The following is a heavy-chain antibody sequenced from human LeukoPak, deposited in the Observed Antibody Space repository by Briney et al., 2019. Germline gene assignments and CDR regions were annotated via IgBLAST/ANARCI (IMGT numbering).Heavy chain of an antibody. CDR3: AKAGNYYYYYGMDV. CDR2: ISYDGSNK. V-gene: IGHV3-30*18. CDR1: GFTFSSYG. D-gene: IGHD1-26*01. Sequence: GGSLRLSCAASGFTFSSYGMHWVRQAPGKGLEWVAVISYDGSNKYYADSVKGRFTISRDNSKNTLYLQMNSLRAEDTAVYYCAKAGNYYYYYGMDVWGQGTTVTVSS. J-gene: IGHJ6*02.